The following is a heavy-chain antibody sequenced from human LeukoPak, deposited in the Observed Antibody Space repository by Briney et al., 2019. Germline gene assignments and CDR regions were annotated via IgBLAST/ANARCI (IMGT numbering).Heavy chain of an antibody. J-gene: IGHJ4*02. CDR3: ARAPIGSGNDYYFDC. Sequence: SQTLSLTCTVSGGPISSGAYYWSWIRQHPGKGLEWIGYIYYSGSTYYNPSLKSRVIISIDTSKNQFSLNLSSVTAADTAVYYCARAPIGSGNDYYFDCWGQGTLVTVSS. V-gene: IGHV4-31*03. CDR2: IYYSGST. CDR1: GGPISSGAYY. D-gene: IGHD3-10*01.